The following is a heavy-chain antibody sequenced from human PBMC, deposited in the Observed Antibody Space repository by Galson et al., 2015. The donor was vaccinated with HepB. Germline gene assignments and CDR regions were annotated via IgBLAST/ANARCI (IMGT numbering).Heavy chain of an antibody. J-gene: IGHJ6*02. CDR2: IIPILGIA. CDR1: GGTFSSYA. V-gene: IGHV1-69*04. CDR3: ARDKAGYSYGFPGDYYYGMDV. D-gene: IGHD5-18*01. Sequence: SCKASGGTFSSYAISWVRQAPGQGLEWMGRIIPILGIANYAQKFQGRVTITADKSTSTAYMELSSLRSEDTAVYYCARDKAGYSYGFPGDYYYGMDVWGQGTTVTVSS.